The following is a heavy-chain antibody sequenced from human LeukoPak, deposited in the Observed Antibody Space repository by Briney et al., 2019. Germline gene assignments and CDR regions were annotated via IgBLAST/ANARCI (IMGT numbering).Heavy chain of an antibody. Sequence: ASVKVSCKASGGTFISYVISWLRQAPGQGLAWMGGIIPIFGTANYAQKFQGRVTITADESTSIAYMELSSLRSEDTAVYYCARAWTYGPFDYWGQGTLVTVSS. CDR3: ARAWTYGPFDY. CDR1: GGTFISYV. CDR2: IIPIFGTA. D-gene: IGHD1-7*01. V-gene: IGHV1-69*13. J-gene: IGHJ4*02.